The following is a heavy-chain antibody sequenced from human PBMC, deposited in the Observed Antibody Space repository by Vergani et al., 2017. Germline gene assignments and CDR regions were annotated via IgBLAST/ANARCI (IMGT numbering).Heavy chain of an antibody. Sequence: EVQLVESGGGLVQPGGSLRLSCAASGFTFSSYWMSWVRQAPGKGLEWVANIKQDGSEKYYVDSVKGRFTISRENAKNSLYLQMNSLRAEDTAVYYCARLITGTTVGDYYYYYGMDVWGQGTTVTVSS. J-gene: IGHJ6*02. CDR3: ARLITGTTVGDYYYYYGMDV. V-gene: IGHV3-7*01. CDR2: IKQDGSEK. D-gene: IGHD1-7*01. CDR1: GFTFSSYW.